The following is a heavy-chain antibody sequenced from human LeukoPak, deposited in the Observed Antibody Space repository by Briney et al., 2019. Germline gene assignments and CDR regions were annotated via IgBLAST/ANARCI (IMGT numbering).Heavy chain of an antibody. CDR3: ARTYDGSGYGIDY. V-gene: IGHV4-34*01. CDR2: INHSGST. Sequence: SETLSLTCAVYGGSFSGYYWSWIRQPPGKGLEWIGEINHSGSTNYNPSLKSRVTISVDTSKNQFSLKLGSVTAADTAVYYCARTYDGSGYGIDYWGQGTLVTVSS. D-gene: IGHD3-22*01. CDR1: GGSFSGYY. J-gene: IGHJ4*02.